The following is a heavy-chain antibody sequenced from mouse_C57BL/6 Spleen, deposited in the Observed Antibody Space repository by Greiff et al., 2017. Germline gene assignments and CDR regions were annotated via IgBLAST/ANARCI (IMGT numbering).Heavy chain of an antibody. CDR2: INPNYGTT. CDR3: ARQGISNYYGSSYGY. Sequence: VQLQQSGPELVKPGASVKISCKASGYSFTDYNMNWVKQSNGKSLEWSGVINPNYGTTSYNQKFKGKATLTVDKSSSTAYMQLNSLTSEDSAVYYCARQGISNYYGSSYGYWGQGTTLTVSS. D-gene: IGHD1-1*01. V-gene: IGHV1-39*01. J-gene: IGHJ2*01. CDR1: GYSFTDYN.